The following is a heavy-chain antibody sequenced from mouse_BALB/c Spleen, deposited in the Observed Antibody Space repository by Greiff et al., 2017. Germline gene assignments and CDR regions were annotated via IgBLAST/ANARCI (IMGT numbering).Heavy chain of an antibody. D-gene: IGHD1-1*01. CDR3: ARSYYGSRDYAMDY. Sequence: LVESGAELAKPGASVKMSCKASGYTFTSYWMHWVKQRPGQGLEWIGYINPSTGYTEYNQKFKDKATLTADKSSSTAYMQLSSLTSEDSAVYYCARSYYGSRDYAMDYWGQGTSVTVSS. CDR2: INPSTGYT. CDR1: GYTFTSYW. J-gene: IGHJ4*01. V-gene: IGHV1-7*01.